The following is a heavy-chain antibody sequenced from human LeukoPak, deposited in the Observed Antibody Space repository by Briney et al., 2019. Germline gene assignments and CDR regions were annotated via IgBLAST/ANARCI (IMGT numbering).Heavy chain of an antibody. CDR2: ITKSGDTT. D-gene: IGHD5-12*01. Sequence: PGGSLRLSCAASGFTFSAFGMNWVRQAPGKGLEWVSTITKSGDTTYYVDSVKGRFTISRDNSKNTLYLQMNNLRAEDTAVYYCAKSGGYDEGYYFDYWGQGTLVTVSS. J-gene: IGHJ4*02. CDR1: GFTFSAFG. CDR3: AKSGGYDEGYYFDY. V-gene: IGHV3-23*01.